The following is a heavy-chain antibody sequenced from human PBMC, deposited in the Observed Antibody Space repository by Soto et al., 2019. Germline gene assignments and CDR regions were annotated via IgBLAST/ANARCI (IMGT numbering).Heavy chain of an antibody. Sequence: QVQLQESGPGLVKPSQTLSLTCTVSGGSISSGDYYWSWIRQPPGKGLEWIGYIYYSGSTYYKPSLKSRVTISVDTSKNQFSLKLSSVTAADTAVYYCASSVPAATEYFDYWGQGTLVTVSS. V-gene: IGHV4-30-4*01. CDR3: ASSVPAATEYFDY. D-gene: IGHD2-2*01. J-gene: IGHJ4*02. CDR1: GGSISSGDYY. CDR2: IYYSGST.